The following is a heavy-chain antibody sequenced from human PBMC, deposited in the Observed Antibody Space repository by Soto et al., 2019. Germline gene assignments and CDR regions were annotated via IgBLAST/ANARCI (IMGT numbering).Heavy chain of an antibody. CDR2: IWYDGSNK. D-gene: IGHD6-13*01. CDR1: GFTFSSYG. J-gene: IGHJ4*02. V-gene: IGHV3-33*01. Sequence: QVQLVESGGGVVQPGRSLRLSCAASGFTFSSYGMHWVRQAPGKGLEWVAVIWYDGSNKYYPDSVKGRFTMSRDNSKNALYLQMNSLRAEDTGVYYCARDAIYSSSWFDYWGQGTLVTVSS. CDR3: ARDAIYSSSWFDY.